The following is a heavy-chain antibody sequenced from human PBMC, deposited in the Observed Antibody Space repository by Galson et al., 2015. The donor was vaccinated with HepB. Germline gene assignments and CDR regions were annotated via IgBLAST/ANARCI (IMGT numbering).Heavy chain of an antibody. Sequence: PALVKPTQTLTLTCTFSEFSLTTSGVCVNWIRQPPGKALEWLARIDWDDDKYYSTSLKTRLTISRDTSKNQVVLTMTNMDPVDTATYYCALGSSSTCRAAHDAFDIWGQGTMVTVSS. CDR1: EFSLTTSGVC. V-gene: IGHV2-70*11. CDR3: ALGSSSTCRAAHDAFDI. J-gene: IGHJ3*02. D-gene: IGHD2-2*01. CDR2: IDWDDDK.